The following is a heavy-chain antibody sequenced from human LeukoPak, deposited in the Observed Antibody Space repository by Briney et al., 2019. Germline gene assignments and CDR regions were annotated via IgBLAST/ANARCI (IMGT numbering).Heavy chain of an antibody. CDR2: INYSGST. CDR1: GCSVSSTTYF. J-gene: IGHJ4*02. D-gene: IGHD3-10*01. Sequence: SETLSLTCTVSGCSVSSTTYFWSWIRQPPGKGLEWIASINYSGSTYYNPSLKSRVTISVDTSENQFSLKLSSVTAADTAVYYCARYVVYGSGKYYFDYWGQGTLVTVSS. CDR3: ARYVVYGSGKYYFDY. V-gene: IGHV4-39*01.